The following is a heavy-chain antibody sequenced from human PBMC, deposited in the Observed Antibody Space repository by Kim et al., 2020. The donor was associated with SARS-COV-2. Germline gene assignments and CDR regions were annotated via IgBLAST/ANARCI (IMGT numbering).Heavy chain of an antibody. Sequence: GGSLRLSCAASGFTFDDYGMSWVRQAPGKGLEWVSGINWNGGSTGYADSVKGRFTISRDNAKNSLYLQMNSLRAEDTALYYCARDREYYDFWSGYFDYWGQGTLVTVSS. J-gene: IGHJ4*02. CDR1: GFTFDDYG. CDR3: ARDREYYDFWSGYFDY. V-gene: IGHV3-20*04. CDR2: INWNGGST. D-gene: IGHD3-3*01.